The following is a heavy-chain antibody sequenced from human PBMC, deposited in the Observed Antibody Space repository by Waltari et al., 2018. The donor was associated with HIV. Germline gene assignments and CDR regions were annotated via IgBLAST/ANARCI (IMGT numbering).Heavy chain of an antibody. V-gene: IGHV1-58*01. J-gene: IGHJ3*02. CDR2: IVVGGEST. Sequence: QMQLIQSGPEVKKPGTSVKVSCQASGFSFTSSAVQWLRQARGQRLEWMGGIVVGGESTNYAQKFQGRVTITRDASTSTAYMELSSLTSEDTAVYYCGADPWGGEVIETPAFDIWGQGTMVTVSS. D-gene: IGHD2-21*01. CDR3: GADPWGGEVIETPAFDI. CDR1: GFSFTSSA.